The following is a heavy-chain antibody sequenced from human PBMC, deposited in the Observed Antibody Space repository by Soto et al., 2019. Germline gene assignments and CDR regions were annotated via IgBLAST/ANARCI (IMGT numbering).Heavy chain of an antibody. CDR1: GFIFSSYW. J-gene: IGHJ5*02. V-gene: IGHV3-7*01. CDR2: IKQDGSEK. D-gene: IGHD3-3*01. CDR3: ARDLDLRDFWSGHFGGVWFDP. Sequence: GGSLRLSCAASGFIFSSYWMSWVRQAPGKGLEWVANIKQDGSEKYYVDSVKGRFTISRDNAKNSLYLQMNSLRAEDTAVYYCARDLDLRDFWSGHFGGVWFDPSGQGTLVTVSS.